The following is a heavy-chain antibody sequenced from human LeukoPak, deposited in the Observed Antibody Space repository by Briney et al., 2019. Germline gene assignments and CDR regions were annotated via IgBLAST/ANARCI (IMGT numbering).Heavy chain of an antibody. CDR1: GFTFSSYG. V-gene: IGHV3-9*01. CDR3: AKGTSGGMRAFDY. CDR2: ISWNSGSI. J-gene: IGHJ4*02. D-gene: IGHD2-15*01. Sequence: GGSLRLSCAASGFTFSSYGMHWVRQAPGKGLEWVSGISWNSGSIGYADSVKGRFTISRDNAKNSLYLQMNSLRAEDTALYYCAKGTSGGMRAFDYWGQGTLVTVSS.